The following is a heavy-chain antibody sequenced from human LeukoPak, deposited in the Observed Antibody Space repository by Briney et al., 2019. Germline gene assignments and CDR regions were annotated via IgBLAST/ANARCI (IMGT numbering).Heavy chain of an antibody. Sequence: ASVKVSFKASGYTFTVYYMHWVRQAPGQGLEWMGWINPNSGGTNYAQKFQGRVTMTRDTSISTAYMELSRLRSDDTAVYYCAVGLPAATFYYYYYGMDVWGQGTTVTVSS. V-gene: IGHV1-2*02. J-gene: IGHJ6*02. CDR1: GYTFTVYY. D-gene: IGHD2-2*01. CDR3: AVGLPAATFYYYYYGMDV. CDR2: INPNSGGT.